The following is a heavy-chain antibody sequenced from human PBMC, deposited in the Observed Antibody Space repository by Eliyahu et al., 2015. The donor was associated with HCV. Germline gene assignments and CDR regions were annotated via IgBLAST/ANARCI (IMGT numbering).Heavy chain of an antibody. CDR3: ARGRMTAALHDAWFDP. V-gene: IGHV3-13*01. J-gene: IGHJ5*02. CDR2: IASTGNT. CDR1: GFNFGAYD. Sequence: EVQLVESGGGLVQPGGSLRLSCXASGFNFGAYDMPWVRQVTGKALGWVSAIASTGNTFYRGSVKGRFTISRDNAENSLSLQRTGLRAEDTAVYYCARGRMTAALHDAWFDPWGQGTLVTVSP. D-gene: IGHD6-13*01.